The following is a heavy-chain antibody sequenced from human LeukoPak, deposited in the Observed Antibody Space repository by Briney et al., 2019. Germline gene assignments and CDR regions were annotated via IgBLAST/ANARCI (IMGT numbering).Heavy chain of an antibody. J-gene: IGHJ3*02. D-gene: IGHD3-22*01. CDR2: ISHRGTS. CDR3: AGPWNYYDSSGYAFDI. Sequence: SETLSLTCDVNDESFSTYYWSWIRQSPGKGLEWIAEISHRGTSTYNPSPQSRVTISVDTSKNQFSLKLSSVTAADTAVYYCAGPWNYYDSSGYAFDIWGQGTMVTVSS. CDR1: DESFSTYY. V-gene: IGHV4-34*01.